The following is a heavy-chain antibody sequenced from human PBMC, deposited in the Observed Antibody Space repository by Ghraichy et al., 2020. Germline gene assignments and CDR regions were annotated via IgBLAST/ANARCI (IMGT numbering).Heavy chain of an antibody. CDR2: ISYDGSNK. J-gene: IGHJ4*02. Sequence: GGSLRLSCAASGFTFSSYAMHWVRQAPGKGLEWVAVISYDGSNKYYADSVKGRFTISRDNSKNTLYLQMNSLRAEDTAVYYCAREVPGEGYFDYWGQGTLVTVSS. CDR1: GFTFSSYA. V-gene: IGHV3-30*04. CDR3: AREVPGEGYFDY.